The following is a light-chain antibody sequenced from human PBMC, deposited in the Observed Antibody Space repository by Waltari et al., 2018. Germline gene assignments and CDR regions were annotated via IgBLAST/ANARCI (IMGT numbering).Light chain of an antibody. Sequence: QSALPQPRSVSGSPGQSVPISCTGTSSDVGSYNYVSCDQQPPCKAPQLIIYNVNKWPSGVPDRFSGSKSGNTASLTISGLQAEDEADYYCCSYAGTYYLFGTGTKATVL. CDR1: SSDVGSYNY. V-gene: IGLV2-11*01. CDR2: NVN. CDR3: CSYAGTYYL. J-gene: IGLJ1*01.